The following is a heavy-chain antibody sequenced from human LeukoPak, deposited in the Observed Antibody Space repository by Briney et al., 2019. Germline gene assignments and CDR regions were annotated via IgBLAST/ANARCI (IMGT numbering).Heavy chain of an antibody. Sequence: PSETLSLTCTVSGGSISSYYWSWIRQPPGKGLEWIGYIFYSGSTNYNPSLKSLVTISVDTSKNQFSLKLSSVTAADTGVYYCARHIVVVPAASAFDIWGQGTMVTVSS. D-gene: IGHD2-2*01. J-gene: IGHJ3*02. CDR3: ARHIVVVPAASAFDI. V-gene: IGHV4-59*08. CDR2: IFYSGST. CDR1: GGSISSYY.